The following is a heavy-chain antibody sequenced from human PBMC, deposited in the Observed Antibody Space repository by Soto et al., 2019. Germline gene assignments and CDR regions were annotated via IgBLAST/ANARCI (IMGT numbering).Heavy chain of an antibody. Sequence: PGGSLRLSCAASGFTFSSYSMNWVRQAPGKGLEWVSYISSSSSTIYYADSVKGRFTISRDNAKNSLYLQMNSLRAEDTAVYYCARDIVVGYYYMDVWGKGTTVTVSS. J-gene: IGHJ6*03. D-gene: IGHD2-15*01. CDR1: GFTFSSYS. V-gene: IGHV3-48*01. CDR3: ARDIVVGYYYMDV. CDR2: ISSSSSTI.